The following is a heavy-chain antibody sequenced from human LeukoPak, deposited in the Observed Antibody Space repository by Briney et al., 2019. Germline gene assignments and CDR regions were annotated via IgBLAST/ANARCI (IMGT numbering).Heavy chain of an antibody. CDR3: ARDSSYYYDSSGYAHDY. Sequence: PGGALRLSCAASGLPFSSYSMNWVRQAPGKGLEWLSSISSSSSYIYYADSVRGRFTISRDNAKNSLYLQMNSLRAEDTAVYYCARDSSYYYDSSGYAHDYWGQGTLVTVSS. CDR2: ISSSSSYI. V-gene: IGHV3-21*01. D-gene: IGHD3-22*01. CDR1: GLPFSSYS. J-gene: IGHJ4*02.